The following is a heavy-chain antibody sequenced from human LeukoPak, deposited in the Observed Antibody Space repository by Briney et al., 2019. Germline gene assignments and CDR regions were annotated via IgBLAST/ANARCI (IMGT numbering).Heavy chain of an antibody. CDR2: ISYDGSNK. J-gene: IGHJ4*02. CDR3: AREAGYAYYFDY. CDR1: GFTFSSYG. Sequence: GRSLRLSCAASGFTFSSYGMHWVRQAPGKGLEWVAVISYDGSNKYYADSVKGRFTISRDNSKNTLYLQMNSLRAEDTAVYYCAREAGYAYYFDYWGQGTLVTVSS. D-gene: IGHD1-1*01. V-gene: IGHV3-30*03.